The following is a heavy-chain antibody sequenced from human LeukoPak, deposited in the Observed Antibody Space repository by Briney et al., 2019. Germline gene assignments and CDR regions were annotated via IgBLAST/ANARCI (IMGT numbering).Heavy chain of an antibody. V-gene: IGHV1-8*03. CDR3: ARGKTTVVTPSFDY. CDR1: GYTFTSYD. CDR2: MNPNSGNT. D-gene: IGHD4-23*01. J-gene: IGHJ4*02. Sequence: RASVKVSCKASGYTFTSYDINWVRQATGQGLEWMGWMNPNSGNTGYAQKFQGRVTITRNTSISTAYMELSSLRSEDTAVYYCARGKTTVVTPSFDYWGQGTLVTVSS.